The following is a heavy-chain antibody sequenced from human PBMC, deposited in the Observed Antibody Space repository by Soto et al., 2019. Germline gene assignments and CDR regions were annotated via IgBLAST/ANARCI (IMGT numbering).Heavy chain of an antibody. D-gene: IGHD6-13*01. Sequence: QVQLQESGPGLVEPSQTLSLTCTVSGGSISGEGYYWSWIRQYSGRGLEWIGYIHYSGSTYYNPSLMTLVIISVDTSKTQFFLNLSSVAAADTDVYYCARAWTATAGWANWFDRWGQGTLVTVSS. J-gene: IGHJ5*02. CDR1: GGSISGEGYY. CDR2: IHYSGST. CDR3: ARAWTATAGWANWFDR. V-gene: IGHV4-31*01.